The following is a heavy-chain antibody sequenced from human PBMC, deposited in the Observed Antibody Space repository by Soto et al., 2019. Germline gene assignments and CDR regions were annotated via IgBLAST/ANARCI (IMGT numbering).Heavy chain of an antibody. CDR1: GFSFSSYA. D-gene: IGHD3-3*01. CDR2: ISYDGSKT. J-gene: IGHJ6*02. Sequence: QVHLVESGGGVVQPGRSLRLSCAASGFSFSSYAMHWVRQAPGKGLEWVAVISYDGSKTYYTDSVRGRFTISRDNSKNTLYLQMNSLRPEDTAVYNCANTIFGEYPQDFGSDAMVALGQGTTVIFSS. V-gene: IGHV3-30*04. CDR3: ANTIFGEYPQDFGSDAMVA.